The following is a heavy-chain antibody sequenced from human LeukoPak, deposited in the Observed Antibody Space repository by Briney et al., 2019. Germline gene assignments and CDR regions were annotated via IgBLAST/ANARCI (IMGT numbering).Heavy chain of an antibody. D-gene: IGHD2-21*01. V-gene: IGHV1-2*02. CDR3: ARGGEEGNFFDY. J-gene: IGHJ4*02. Sequence: ASVKVSCKASGYTFTGYYMHWVRQAPGQGLEWMGWINPNRAGINYAQKFKGRVTMTRDTSISTAYMELSRLRSDDTAVYYCARGGEEGNFFDYWGQGTLVTVSS. CDR2: INPNRAGI. CDR1: GYTFTGYY.